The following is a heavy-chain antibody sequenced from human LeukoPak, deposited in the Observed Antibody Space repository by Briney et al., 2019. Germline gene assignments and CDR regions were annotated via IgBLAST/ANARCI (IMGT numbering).Heavy chain of an antibody. Sequence: PGGSLRLSCAASGFTFSSHATHWVRQAPGKGLEWVAVISYDGSNKYYADSVKGRFTISRDNSKNTLYLQMNSLRAEDTAVYYCARDGLLGYFDYWGQGTLVTVSS. D-gene: IGHD2-8*02. CDR3: ARDGLLGYFDY. CDR2: ISYDGSNK. J-gene: IGHJ4*02. V-gene: IGHV3-30-3*01. CDR1: GFTFSSHA.